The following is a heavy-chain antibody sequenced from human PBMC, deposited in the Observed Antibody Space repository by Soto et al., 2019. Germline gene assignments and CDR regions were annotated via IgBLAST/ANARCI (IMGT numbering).Heavy chain of an antibody. D-gene: IGHD2-2*01. CDR3: AREGSGLVPAAKYYYYYSGKDV. CDR1: GGTFSSYA. J-gene: IGHJ6*02. V-gene: IGHV1-69*13. Sequence: SVKVACKASGGTFSSYAISWVRQAPGQGLEWMGGIIPIFGTANYAQKFQGRVTITADESTSTAYMELSSLRSEDTAVYYCAREGSGLVPAAKYYYYYSGKDVWG. CDR2: IIPIFGTA.